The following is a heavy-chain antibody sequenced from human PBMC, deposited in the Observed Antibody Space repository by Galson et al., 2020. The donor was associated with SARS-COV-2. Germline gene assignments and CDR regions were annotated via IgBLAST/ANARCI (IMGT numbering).Heavy chain of an antibody. CDR2: IYWDDDK. V-gene: IGHV2-5*02. CDR1: GFSLRTSGVG. J-gene: IGHJ4*02. Sequence: KMSGPTLVKPTQTLTLTCTFSGFSLRTSGVGVGWIRQPPGKALEWLALIYWDDDKRYSPSLKSRLTITKDTSKNQVVLTMTNMDPVDTATYYWAHSGYVSSSWYYFDYWGQGTLVTVSS. D-gene: IGHD6-13*01. CDR3: AHSGYVSSSWYYFDY.